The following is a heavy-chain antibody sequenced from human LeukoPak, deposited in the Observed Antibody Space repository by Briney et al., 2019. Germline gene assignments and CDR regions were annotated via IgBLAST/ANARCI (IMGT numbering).Heavy chain of an antibody. D-gene: IGHD2-2*01. J-gene: IGHJ4*02. CDR3: ARDPPYCSSTSCYFPFDY. V-gene: IGHV1-18*04. CDR1: GYTFTSYY. CDR2: ISAYNGNT. Sequence: GASVKVSCKASGYTFTSYYMHWVRQAPGQGLEWMGWISAYNGNTNYAQKLQGRVTMTTDTSTSTAYMELRSLRSDDTAVYYCARDPPYCSSTSCYFPFDYWGQGTLVTVSS.